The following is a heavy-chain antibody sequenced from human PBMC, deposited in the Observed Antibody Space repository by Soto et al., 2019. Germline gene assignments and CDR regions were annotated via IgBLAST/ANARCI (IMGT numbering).Heavy chain of an antibody. J-gene: IGHJ6*02. D-gene: IGHD3-16*01. Sequence: ASVKVSCKASGYTFTSYYMHWVRQAPGQGLERMGIINPSGSSTSYAQKLQGRVTITKNTSKSTDYMELSSQRSEDTAVYYCARSALMTPDVWGQGTTVTVSS. CDR2: INPSGSST. V-gene: IGHV1-46*01. CDR3: ARSALMTPDV. CDR1: GYTFTSYY.